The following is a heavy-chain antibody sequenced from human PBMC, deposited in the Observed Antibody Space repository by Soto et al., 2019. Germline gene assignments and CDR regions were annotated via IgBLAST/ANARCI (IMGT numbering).Heavy chain of an antibody. CDR1: GGTFSSYA. Sequence: SVKVSCKASGGTFSSYAISWVRQAPGQGLEWMGGIIPIFGTANYAQKFQGRVTITADESTSTAYMELSSLRSEDTAVYYCAGTPSIAPRPTCTWGQGSLVTVCS. CDR2: IIPIFGTA. D-gene: IGHD6-6*01. J-gene: IGHJ5*02. V-gene: IGHV1-69*13. CDR3: AGTPSIAPRPTCT.